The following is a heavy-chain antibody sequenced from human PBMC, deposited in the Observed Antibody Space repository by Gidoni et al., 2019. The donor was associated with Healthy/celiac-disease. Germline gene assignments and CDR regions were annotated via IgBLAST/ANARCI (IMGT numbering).Heavy chain of an antibody. Sequence: QVQLVKSGAEVKKHGSSVKVSCMDPRGTFSSYAISWVRQAPGQGLEWTGGIIPIFGTANYAQKFQGRVTITADESTSTAYMVLSSLRSEDTAVYYCARGGKGGIVVVPAAIESHYYYYMDVWGKGTTVTVSS. J-gene: IGHJ6*03. D-gene: IGHD2-2*02. CDR1: RGTFSSYA. CDR2: IIPIFGTA. CDR3: ARGGKGGIVVVPAAIESHYYYYMDV. V-gene: IGHV1-69*01.